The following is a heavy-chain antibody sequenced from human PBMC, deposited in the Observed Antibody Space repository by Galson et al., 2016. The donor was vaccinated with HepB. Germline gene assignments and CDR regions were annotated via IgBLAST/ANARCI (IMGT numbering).Heavy chain of an antibody. CDR3: ARVRPRSGYCFDY. D-gene: IGHD5-12*01. Sequence: SLRLSCAASGFSFSIYSMNWVRQAPGKGLEWVSSISSSNTYIDYADSVKGRFTISRDNAKNSPYLQMNSLRVEDTAVYYCARVRPRSGYCFDYWGQGTLVTVSS. CDR1: GFSFSIYS. CDR2: ISSSNTYI. J-gene: IGHJ4*02. V-gene: IGHV3-21*01.